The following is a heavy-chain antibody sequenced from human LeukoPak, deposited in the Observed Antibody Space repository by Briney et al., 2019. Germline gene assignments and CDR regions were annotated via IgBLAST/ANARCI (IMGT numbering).Heavy chain of an antibody. CDR2: INPNSGGT. Sequence: ASVKVSCKASGYTFTGYYMHWVRQAPGQRLEWMGWINPNSGGTNYAQKFQGRVTMTRDTSISTAYMELSRLRSDDTAVYYCARVPAGADYYYYMDVWGKGTTVTVSS. J-gene: IGHJ6*03. CDR3: ARVPAGADYYYYMDV. D-gene: IGHD6-19*01. CDR1: GYTFTGYY. V-gene: IGHV1-2*02.